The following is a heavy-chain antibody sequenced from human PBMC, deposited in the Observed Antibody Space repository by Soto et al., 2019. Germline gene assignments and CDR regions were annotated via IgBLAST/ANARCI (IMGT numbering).Heavy chain of an antibody. J-gene: IGHJ4*02. V-gene: IGHV1-69*02. Sequence: QVHLVQAGAEVKKPGSSVKVSCRASGGTFNRYSISWVRQAPGQGLEWMGRIIPMFGITNYAQKFQGRVMITADKSANTAYMEVSGLRSEDTAMYYCATFFGGDCTTTTCYGEFDYWGQGTLVTVSS. CDR1: GGTFNRYS. D-gene: IGHD2-2*01. CDR2: IIPMFGIT. CDR3: ATFFGGDCTTTTCYGEFDY.